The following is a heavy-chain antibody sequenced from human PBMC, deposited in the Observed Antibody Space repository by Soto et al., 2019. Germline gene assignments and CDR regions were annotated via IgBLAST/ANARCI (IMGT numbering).Heavy chain of an antibody. D-gene: IGHD4-17*01. Sequence: GSLRLSCAASGFTFSSYAMHWVRQAPDKGLEWVAVISYDGSNKYYADSVKGRFTISRDNSKNTLYPQMNSLRAEDTAVYYCARTTVTTAYYYYYYGMDVWGQGTTVTVSS. J-gene: IGHJ6*02. CDR2: ISYDGSNK. CDR1: GFTFSSYA. CDR3: ARTTVTTAYYYYYYGMDV. V-gene: IGHV3-30-3*01.